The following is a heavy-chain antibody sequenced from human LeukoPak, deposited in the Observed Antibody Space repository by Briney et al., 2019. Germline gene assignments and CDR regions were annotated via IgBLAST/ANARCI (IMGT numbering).Heavy chain of an antibody. CDR1: GFTFSSYS. Sequence: PGGSLRLSCAASGFTFSSYSMNWVRQAPGKGLEWVSSISSSSSYIYYADSVKGRFTISRDNAKNSLYLQMNSLRAEDTAVYYCARAAKGHYYMDVWGKGTTVTVSS. J-gene: IGHJ6*03. V-gene: IGHV3-21*01. CDR2: ISSSSSYI. CDR3: ARAAKGHYYMDV.